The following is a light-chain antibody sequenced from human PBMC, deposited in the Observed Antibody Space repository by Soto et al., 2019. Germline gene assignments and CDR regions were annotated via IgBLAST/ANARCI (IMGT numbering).Light chain of an antibody. Sequence: QAVVTQPPSVSGAPGQKVTISCTGSGSNLGAKYAVHWYQQLPGTAPKLLIYDNINRPSGVPDRFSGSKSDTSASLAITGLQAEDEADYYCSSYSSSATNYVFGSGTKLTVL. V-gene: IGLV1-40*01. CDR1: GSNLGAKYA. CDR3: SSYSSSATNYV. J-gene: IGLJ1*01. CDR2: DNI.